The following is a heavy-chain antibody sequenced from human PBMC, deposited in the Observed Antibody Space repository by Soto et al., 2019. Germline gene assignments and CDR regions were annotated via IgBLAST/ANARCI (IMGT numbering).Heavy chain of an antibody. V-gene: IGHV4-59*08. CDR3: ARQSPSLDY. Sequence: SETLSLTCTVSGGSISSYYLSWIWQPPGKGLEWIGYIYYSGSTNYNPSLKSRVTISVDTSKNQFSLKLSSVTAADTAVYYCARQSPSLDYWGQGTLVTVSS. J-gene: IGHJ4*02. CDR1: GGSISSYY. CDR2: IYYSGST.